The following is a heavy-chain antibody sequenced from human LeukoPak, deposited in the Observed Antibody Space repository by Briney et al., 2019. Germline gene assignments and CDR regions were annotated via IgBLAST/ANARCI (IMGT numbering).Heavy chain of an antibody. CDR3: ARDDAATARASGMDV. Sequence: GGSLRLSCAASGFTFSSESMNWVRQAPGKGLEWVSYISESSSYTYYAKSVKGRFTISRDNAKNSLYLQMNSLRGEDTAVYYCARDDAATARASGMDVWGKGTTVTVSS. V-gene: IGHV3-21*01. CDR1: GFTFSSES. CDR2: ISESSSYT. J-gene: IGHJ6*04. D-gene: IGHD6-6*01.